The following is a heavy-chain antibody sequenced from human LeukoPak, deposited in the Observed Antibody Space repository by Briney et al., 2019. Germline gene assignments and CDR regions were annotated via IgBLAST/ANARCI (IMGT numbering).Heavy chain of an antibody. Sequence: GGSLRLSCEDSGLTFSSYTMNWVRQAPGKGLEWVSTIGSRSIRRYYADSVRGRFTISRDNAKSSLYLQMDSLRAEDTAVYYCAKGGSYYELYYWGQGTLVTVSS. V-gene: IGHV3-21*01. D-gene: IGHD1-26*01. CDR1: GLTFSSYT. CDR2: IGSRSIRR. J-gene: IGHJ4*02. CDR3: AKGGSYYELYY.